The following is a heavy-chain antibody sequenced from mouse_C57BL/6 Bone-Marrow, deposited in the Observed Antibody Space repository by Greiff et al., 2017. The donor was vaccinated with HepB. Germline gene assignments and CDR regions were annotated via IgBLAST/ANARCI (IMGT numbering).Heavy chain of an antibody. J-gene: IGHJ2*01. Sequence: DVKLVESGAELVRPGASVKLSCTASGFNIKDDYMHWVKQRPEQGLEWIGWIDPENGDTEYASKFQGKATITADTSSNTAYLQLSSLTSEDTAVYYCSPYYFDYWGQGTTLTVSS. CDR1: GFNIKDDY. CDR2: IDPENGDT. V-gene: IGHV14-4*01. CDR3: SPYYFDY.